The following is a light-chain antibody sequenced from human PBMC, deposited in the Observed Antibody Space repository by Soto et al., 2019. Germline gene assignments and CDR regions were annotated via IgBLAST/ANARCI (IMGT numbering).Light chain of an antibody. CDR2: DVR. CDR1: TSNIGGTNY. Sequence: QSALTQPASVSGAPGQSITISRTGTTSNIGGTNYVSWYQQHPGEFPKLRMYDVRHGPAGVSNRYSGSQSGNTACLTISGRQAEEEADYYCSPYTSSSTVLFGGGTNDTVL. J-gene: IGLJ2*01. CDR3: SPYTSSSTVL. V-gene: IGLV2-14*01.